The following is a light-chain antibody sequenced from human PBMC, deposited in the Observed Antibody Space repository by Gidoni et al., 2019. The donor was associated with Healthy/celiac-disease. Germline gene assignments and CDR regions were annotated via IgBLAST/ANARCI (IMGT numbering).Light chain of an antibody. CDR3: QQSYSTLWT. CDR2: AAS. J-gene: IGKJ1*01. Sequence: DIQMTQSPSSLSASVVDRVTITCRASQSISSYLNWYQQKPGKAPKRLIYAASSLQSGVPSRFSGSGSGTDFTLTISSLQPEDFATYYCQQSYSTLWTFGQGTKVEIK. CDR1: QSISSY. V-gene: IGKV1-39*01.